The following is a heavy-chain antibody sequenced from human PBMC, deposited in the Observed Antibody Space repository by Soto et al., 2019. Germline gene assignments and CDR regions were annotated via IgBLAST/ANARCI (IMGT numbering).Heavy chain of an antibody. D-gene: IGHD6-19*01. CDR3: AREAGTWHLPLNWFDP. J-gene: IGHJ5*02. V-gene: IGHV3-30*03. Sequence: PGGSLRLSCAASGVTFSSYCMHWVRQAPGKGLEWVAVISYDGSNKYYADSVKGRFTISRDNAKNSLYLQMNSLRDEDTAVYYCAREAGTWHLPLNWFDPWGQGTLVTVSS. CDR2: ISYDGSNK. CDR1: GVTFSSYC.